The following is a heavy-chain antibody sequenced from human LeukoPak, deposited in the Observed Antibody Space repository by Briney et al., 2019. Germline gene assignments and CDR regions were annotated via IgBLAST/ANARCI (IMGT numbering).Heavy chain of an antibody. CDR1: GGSISNGGYA. CDR3: ARDPALHY. Sequence: SETLSLTCAVSGGSISNGGYAWSWIRQPPGKGLEWIGYIYHSGSTYYNPSLKSRVTISVDRSKNQFSLKLSSVTAADTAVYYCARDPALHYWGQGTLVTVSS. V-gene: IGHV4-30-2*01. J-gene: IGHJ4*02. CDR2: IYHSGST.